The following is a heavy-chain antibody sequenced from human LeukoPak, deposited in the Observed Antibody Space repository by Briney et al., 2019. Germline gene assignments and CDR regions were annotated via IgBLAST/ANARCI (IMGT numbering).Heavy chain of an antibody. Sequence: SQTLSLTCSVSGDSISIGDYRWSWIRQPPGKGLEWIGYIYYSGSTNYNPSLKSRVTISVDTSKNQFSLKLSSVTAADTAVYYCAREGYYGSGRYFDYWGQGTLVTVSS. CDR2: IYYSGST. V-gene: IGHV4-61*08. CDR1: GDSISIGDYR. J-gene: IGHJ4*02. D-gene: IGHD3-10*01. CDR3: AREGYYGSGRYFDY.